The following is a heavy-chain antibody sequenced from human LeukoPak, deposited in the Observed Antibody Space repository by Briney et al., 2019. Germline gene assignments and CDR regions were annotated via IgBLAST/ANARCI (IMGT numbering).Heavy chain of an antibody. Sequence: GGSLRLSCAASGFTFSSYEMNWVRQAPGKGLEWVSYITSGASTIYYADSVKGRFTIPRDNAKNSLYLQMNSLRVEDTAVYYCARQDPELAYWGQGTLVTVSS. V-gene: IGHV3-48*03. CDR2: ITSGASTI. D-gene: IGHD1-26*01. CDR3: ARQDPELAY. J-gene: IGHJ4*02. CDR1: GFTFSSYE.